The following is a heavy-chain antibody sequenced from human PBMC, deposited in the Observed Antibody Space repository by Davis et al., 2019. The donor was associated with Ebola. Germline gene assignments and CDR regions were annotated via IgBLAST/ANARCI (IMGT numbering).Heavy chain of an antibody. J-gene: IGHJ4*02. CDR1: GGSLNGYY. CDR2: MYYSGST. Sequence: MPSETLSLTCSLSGGSLNGYYWSWVRQPPGKGLEWLGYMYYSGSTTYNPSLMSRVTFSMDTSNNHFSLRRKSVVDADTAVYFCAKGVTGSPRRALDSWGPGTLVIVSS. V-gene: IGHV4-59*01. D-gene: IGHD1-26*01. CDR3: AKGVTGSPRRALDS.